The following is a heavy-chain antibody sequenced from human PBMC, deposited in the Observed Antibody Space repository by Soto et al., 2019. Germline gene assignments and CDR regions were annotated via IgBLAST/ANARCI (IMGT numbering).Heavy chain of an antibody. Sequence: ASVKVSCKASGYTFTSYAMHWVRQAPGQRLEWMGWINAGNGNTKYSQKFQGRVTITRDTSASTAYMELSSLRSEDTAVYYCARVPRSSPTVGFDPWGQGTLVTVSS. J-gene: IGHJ5*02. D-gene: IGHD6-13*01. V-gene: IGHV1-3*01. CDR1: GYTFTSYA. CDR3: ARVPRSSPTVGFDP. CDR2: INAGNGNT.